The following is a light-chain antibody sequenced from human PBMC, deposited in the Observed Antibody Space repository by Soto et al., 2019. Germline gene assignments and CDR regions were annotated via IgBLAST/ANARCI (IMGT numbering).Light chain of an antibody. CDR3: QQYGSSPYT. Sequence: EIVLTQSPGTLSLSPGERATLSCRASQCVSNNYLAWYQQKPGQAPRLLIYGASSRATGIPDRFSGSGSGTDFTLTISRLEPEDFAVYYCQQYGSSPYTFGQGTKLEIK. J-gene: IGKJ2*01. V-gene: IGKV3-20*01. CDR1: QCVSNNY. CDR2: GAS.